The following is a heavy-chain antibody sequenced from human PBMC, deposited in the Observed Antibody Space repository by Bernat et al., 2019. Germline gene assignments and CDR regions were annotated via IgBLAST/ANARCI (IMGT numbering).Heavy chain of an antibody. D-gene: IGHD3-3*01. V-gene: IGHV3-74*01. CDR3: AREFVTIFGVNYYQYGMDV. Sequence: EVQLVESGGGLVQPGGSLRLSCAASGFTFSSYWMHWVRQAPGKGLVWVSRINSDGSGTRYADSVKGRFTISRDNAKNTLYLQMNSLRAEDTAVYYCAREFVTIFGVNYYQYGMDVWGQGTTGTVPS. J-gene: IGHJ6*02. CDR2: INSDGSGT. CDR1: GFTFSSYW.